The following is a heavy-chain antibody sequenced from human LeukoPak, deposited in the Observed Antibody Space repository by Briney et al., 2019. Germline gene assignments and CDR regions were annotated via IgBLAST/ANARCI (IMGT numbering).Heavy chain of an antibody. D-gene: IGHD3-22*01. CDR3: ARVVNYYDSSGYPDY. CDR1: GYTFTSYG. CDR2: INPNSGGT. V-gene: IGHV1-2*06. Sequence: ASVKVSCKASGYTFTSYGISWVRQAPGQGLEWMGRINPNSGGTNYAQKFQGRVTMTRDTSISTAYMELSRLRSDDTAVYYCARVVNYYDSSGYPDYWGQGTLVTVSS. J-gene: IGHJ4*02.